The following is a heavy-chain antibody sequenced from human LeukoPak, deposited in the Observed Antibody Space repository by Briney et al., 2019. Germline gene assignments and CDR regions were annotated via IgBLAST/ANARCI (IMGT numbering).Heavy chain of an antibody. J-gene: IGHJ4*02. CDR2: IRPDGDRT. Sequence: ETLSLTCAVSGYSISSGHHWGWIRQSPGKGLEWVSAIRPDGDRTYYANSVRGRFTISRDNSKDTVYLQINGLRVEDTAVYYCAREQSGTRGWYTVDYWGQGTLVTVSS. V-gene: IGHV3-23*01. CDR3: AREQSGTRGWYTVDY. D-gene: IGHD6-19*01. CDR1: GYSISSGH.